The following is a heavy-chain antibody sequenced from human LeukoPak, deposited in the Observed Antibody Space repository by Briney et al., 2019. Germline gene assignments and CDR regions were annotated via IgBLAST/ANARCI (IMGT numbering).Heavy chain of an antibody. CDR2: IYPGDSDT. D-gene: IGHD2-21*02. CDR3: ARHRGQWVTATDY. V-gene: IGHV5-51*01. J-gene: IGHJ4*02. Sequence: GGSLQISCKGSGCFFTSYWIGWVRQMPGKGLEWVGIIYPGDSDTRYSPSFQGQVTISADKSISTAYLQWSSLKASDTALYYCARHRGQWVTATDYWGQGTLVTVSS. CDR1: GCFFTSYW.